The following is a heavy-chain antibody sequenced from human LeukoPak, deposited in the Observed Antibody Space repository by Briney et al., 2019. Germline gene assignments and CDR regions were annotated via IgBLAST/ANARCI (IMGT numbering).Heavy chain of an antibody. D-gene: IGHD2-15*01. Sequence: PSETLSLTCTVSGGSISSSSYYWGWIRHPPGKGLEWIGIIYYSGSTYYNPSLKSRVTISVDTSQNQFSLKLSSVTAADTAVYYCARIGFCSGGSCPTKIDPWGQGTLVTVSS. J-gene: IGHJ5*02. CDR3: ARIGFCSGGSCPTKIDP. CDR1: GGSISSSSYY. V-gene: IGHV4-39*07. CDR2: IYYSGST.